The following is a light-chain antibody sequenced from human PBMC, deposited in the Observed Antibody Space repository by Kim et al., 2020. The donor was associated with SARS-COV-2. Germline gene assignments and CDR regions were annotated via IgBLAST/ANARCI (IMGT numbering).Light chain of an antibody. CDR1: QSVSSN. J-gene: IGKJ1*01. V-gene: IGKV3-15*01. CDR3: QQYNNWPLT. CDR2: GAS. Sequence: EIVMTQSPATLSVSPGGRATLSCRASQSVSSNLAWYQQKPGQAPRLLIQGASTRATGIPARISGSGSGTEFTLTITSLQSEDFAVYYCQQYNNWPLTFGQGTKVDIK.